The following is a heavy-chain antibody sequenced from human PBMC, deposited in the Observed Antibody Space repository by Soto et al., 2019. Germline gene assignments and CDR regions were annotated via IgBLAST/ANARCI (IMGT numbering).Heavy chain of an antibody. CDR3: ARYLVSGSARTGLYYYGMDV. Sequence: SVKVSCKASGGTFSSYAISWVRQDTGQGLEWMGGIIPIFGTANYAQKFQGRVTITADESTSTAYMELSSLRSEDTAVYYCARYLVSGSARTGLYYYGMDVWGQGTTVTVSS. D-gene: IGHD6-25*01. CDR2: IIPIFGTA. J-gene: IGHJ6*02. V-gene: IGHV1-69*13. CDR1: GGTFSSYA.